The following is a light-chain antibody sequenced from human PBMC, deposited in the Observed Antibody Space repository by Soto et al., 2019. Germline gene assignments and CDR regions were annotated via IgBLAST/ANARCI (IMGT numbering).Light chain of an antibody. J-gene: IGLJ1*01. Sequence: QSALTQPPSASGSPGQSVTISCTGTSSDVGGYNFVSWYQQHPGKAPKLIIYEVTKRPSGVPDRFSGSKSGNTASLTVSGLQAEDEADYYCSSYLGTNNYVFGTGTKVTVL. CDR1: SSDVGGYNF. V-gene: IGLV2-8*01. CDR3: SSYLGTNNYV. CDR2: EVT.